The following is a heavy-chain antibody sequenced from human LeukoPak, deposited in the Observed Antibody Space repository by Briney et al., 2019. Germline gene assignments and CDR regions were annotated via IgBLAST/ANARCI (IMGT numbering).Heavy chain of an antibody. J-gene: IGHJ3*01. Sequence: SVTLSLLRSVSGDFSELYYWNWIRQAPGEGLECIGVISNSGSTNYHPSQRSRVTILIDAYKSRFSLTLSSVTTADTAVYYCVKYGVEGWAHAFDVWGQGILVTVSS. V-gene: IGHV4-59*07. CDR3: VKYGVEGWAHAFDV. CDR2: ISNSGST. D-gene: IGHD1-1*01. CDR1: GDFSELYY.